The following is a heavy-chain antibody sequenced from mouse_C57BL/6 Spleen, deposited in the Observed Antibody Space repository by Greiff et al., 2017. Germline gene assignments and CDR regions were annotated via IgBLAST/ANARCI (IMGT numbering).Heavy chain of an antibody. Sequence: QVQLQQPGAELVKPGASVKMSCKASGYTFTSYWITWVKQRPGQGLEWIGDICPGSGSTNSNEKFKSKATLTVDTSSSTAYMQLSSLTSEDSAVYYCARSQGRNFDGWGQGTTLTVSS. CDR3: ARSQGRNFDG. V-gene: IGHV1-55*01. CDR2: ICPGSGST. D-gene: IGHD3-2*02. J-gene: IGHJ2*01. CDR1: GYTFTSYW.